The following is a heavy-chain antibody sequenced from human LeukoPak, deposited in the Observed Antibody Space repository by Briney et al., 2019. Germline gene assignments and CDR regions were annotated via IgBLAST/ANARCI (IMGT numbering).Heavy chain of an antibody. D-gene: IGHD6-19*01. CDR3: ARDNAKAVAAADF. J-gene: IGHJ4*02. CDR2: IYYSGST. V-gene: IGHV4-39*02. CDR1: GVSISNSSYY. Sequence: SETLSLTCTVSGVSISNSSYYWGWIRQPPGKGLEWIGSIYYSGSTFYNPSLKSRLTISVETSKNDFSLKLSSVTAADTAVYYCARDNAKAVAAADFWGQGILVTVSS.